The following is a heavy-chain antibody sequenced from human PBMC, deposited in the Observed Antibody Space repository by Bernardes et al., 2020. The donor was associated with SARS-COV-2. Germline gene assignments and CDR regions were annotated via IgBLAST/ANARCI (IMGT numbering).Heavy chain of an antibody. V-gene: IGHV3-11*04. J-gene: IGHJ6*02. CDR3: ARDLGIAVAGMFGMDV. CDR2: ISSTGSAI. CDR1: GLTFSDYY. Sequence: GGSLRLSCAASGLTFSDYYMSWIRQAPGKGLEWISYISSTGSAIYYADSVKGRFTISRDNAKDSLYLQMNSLRDEDTAVYYCARDLGIAVAGMFGMDVWGQGTAVAVSS. D-gene: IGHD6-19*01.